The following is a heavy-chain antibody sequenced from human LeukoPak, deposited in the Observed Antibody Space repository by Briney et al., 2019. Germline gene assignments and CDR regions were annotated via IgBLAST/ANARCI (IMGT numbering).Heavy chain of an antibody. V-gene: IGHV3-30*02. D-gene: IGHD3-10*01. CDR3: AKDKDPYYDSGSPPYFDY. J-gene: IGHJ4*02. Sequence: PGGSRGPSCAAPGFTLVSFGMTWFRRAQGKGLGWLAVKHKVGSNEYYADSVKGRFTISRDNSKNTLFLQMNSLRAEDTAVLYCAKDKDPYYDSGSPPYFDYWGQGTLVTVSS. CDR2: KHKVGSNE. CDR1: GFTLVSFG.